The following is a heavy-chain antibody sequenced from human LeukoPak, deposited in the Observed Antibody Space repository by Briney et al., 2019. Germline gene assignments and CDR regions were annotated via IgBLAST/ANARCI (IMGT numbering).Heavy chain of an antibody. CDR1: GGSIRSSYYY. CDR3: ASTGRLGSYDY. D-gene: IGHD2-21*01. J-gene: IGHJ4*02. Sequence: ETLSLTCTVSGGSIRSSYYYWGWVRQAPGKGLEWVSYISSGSSTIYYADSVKGRFTISRDNAKNSLYLQMNSLRAEDTAVYYCASTGRLGSYDYWGQGTLVTVSS. V-gene: IGHV3-48*01. CDR2: ISSGSSTI.